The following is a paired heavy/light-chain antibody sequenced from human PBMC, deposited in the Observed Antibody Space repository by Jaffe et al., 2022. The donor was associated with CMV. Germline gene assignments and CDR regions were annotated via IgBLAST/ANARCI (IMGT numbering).Heavy chain of an antibody. Sequence: EVQLVESGGGLVQPGGSLRLSCAASGFTFSSYAMSWVRQAPGKGLEWVSAISGSGGSTYYADSVKGRFTISRDNSKNTLYLQMNSLRAEDTAVYYCAKDLAYCGGDCYPQYFQHWGQGTLVTVSS. D-gene: IGHD2-21*02. J-gene: IGHJ1*01. CDR3: AKDLAYCGGDCYPQYFQH. CDR1: GFTFSSYA. V-gene: IGHV3-23*04. CDR2: ISGSGGST.
Light chain of an antibody. CDR3: QQYNSYSLT. J-gene: IGKJ1*01. Sequence: DIQMTQSPSTLSASVGDRVTITCRASQSISSWLAWYQQKPGKAPKLLIYKASSLESGVPSRFSGSGSGTEFTLTISSLQPDDFATYYCQQYNSYSLTFGQGTKVEIK. V-gene: IGKV1-5*03. CDR1: QSISSW. CDR2: KAS.